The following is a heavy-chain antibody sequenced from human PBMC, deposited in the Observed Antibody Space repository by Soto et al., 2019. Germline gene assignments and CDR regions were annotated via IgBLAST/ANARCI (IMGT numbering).Heavy chain of an antibody. CDR3: ARDPNYYGSGSSPYYYYGMDV. D-gene: IGHD3-10*01. CDR1: GFTVSSNY. J-gene: IGHJ6*02. Sequence: GSLRLSCAASGFTVSSNYMSWVRQAPGKGLEWVSVIYSGGSTYYADSVKGRFTISRDNSKNTLYLQMNSLRAEDTAVYYCARDPNYYGSGSSPYYYYGMDVWGQGTTVTVSS. V-gene: IGHV3-53*01. CDR2: IYSGGST.